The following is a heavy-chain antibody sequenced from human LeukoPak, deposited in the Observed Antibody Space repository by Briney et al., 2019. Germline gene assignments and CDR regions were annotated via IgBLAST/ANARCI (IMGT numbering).Heavy chain of an antibody. J-gene: IGHJ4*02. V-gene: IGHV3-74*01. Sequence: GGSLRLSCAASGFTFSSYWMNWVRQAPGKGLVWVSRIASDGSSTTYADSVKGRFSISRDNAKNTLYLQMNSLRVEDTAEYYCARGRPHGNDYWGQGTLVTVSS. CDR1: GFTFSSYW. CDR3: ARGRPHGNDY. CDR2: IASDGSST. D-gene: IGHD4-23*01.